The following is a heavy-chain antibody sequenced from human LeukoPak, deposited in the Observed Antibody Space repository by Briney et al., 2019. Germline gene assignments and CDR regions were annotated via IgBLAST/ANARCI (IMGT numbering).Heavy chain of an antibody. Sequence: GGSLRLSCAASGFTFSNAWMSWVRQAPGKGLEWVGRIKSKTDGGTTDYAAPVKGRFTISRDDSKNTLYLQMTSLKTEDTAVYYCTTRQLGYCSGGSCYSAPDAFDIWGQGTMITVSS. CDR3: TTRQLGYCSGGSCYSAPDAFDI. V-gene: IGHV3-15*01. J-gene: IGHJ3*02. CDR1: GFTFSNAW. CDR2: IKSKTDGGTT. D-gene: IGHD2-15*01.